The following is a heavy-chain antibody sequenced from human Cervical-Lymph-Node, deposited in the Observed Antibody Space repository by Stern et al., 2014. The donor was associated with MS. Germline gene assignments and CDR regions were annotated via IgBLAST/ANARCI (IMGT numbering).Heavy chain of an antibody. Sequence: QITLKESGPALVKPTQTLTLTCTFSGFSLSTSGLGVGWIRQPPGEALECLAYIYWDDQNRYSPSLKSRLTITKTTSKNQVFLTLTNVDPVDTATYYCAHRTAGPFDYWVQGTLVTVSS. CDR2: IYWDDQN. J-gene: IGHJ4*02. CDR1: GFSLSTSGLG. CDR3: AHRTAGPFDY. V-gene: IGHV2-5*02.